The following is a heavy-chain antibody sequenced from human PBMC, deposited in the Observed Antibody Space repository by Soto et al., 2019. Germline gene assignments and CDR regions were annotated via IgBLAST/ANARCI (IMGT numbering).Heavy chain of an antibody. CDR2: INHSGST. Sequence: TLSLTCAVYGGSFSGYYWSWIRQPPGKGLEWIGEINHSGSTNYNPSLKSRVTISVDTSKNQFSLKLSSVTAADTAVYYCARASSLRLGEFHLFDYWGQGTLVTVSS. CDR1: GGSFSGYY. J-gene: IGHJ4*02. CDR3: ARASSLRLGEFHLFDY. D-gene: IGHD3-16*01. V-gene: IGHV4-34*01.